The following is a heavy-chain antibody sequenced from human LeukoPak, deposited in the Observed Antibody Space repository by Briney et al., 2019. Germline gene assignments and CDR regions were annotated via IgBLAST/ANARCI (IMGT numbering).Heavy chain of an antibody. V-gene: IGHV3-23*01. Sequence: PGGSLRLSCAASGFTYSDYVMSWVRAAPGKGLEWVSSSSTSSSSIYYADSVKGRFIISRDNSKNTLSLQVNSLRAEDTALYYCAKDVEPKTTVIAFDIWGQGTKVTVSS. CDR2: SSTSSSSI. J-gene: IGHJ3*02. CDR1: GFTYSDYV. CDR3: AKDVEPKTTVIAFDI. D-gene: IGHD4-17*01.